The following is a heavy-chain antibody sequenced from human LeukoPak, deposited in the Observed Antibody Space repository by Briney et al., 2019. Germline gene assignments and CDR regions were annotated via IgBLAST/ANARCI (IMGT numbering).Heavy chain of an antibody. D-gene: IGHD4-17*01. CDR1: GFTFNNYA. CDR3: ARDYADYVGYFFFDY. CDR2: ISGGGETT. Sequence: GGSLRLSCAASGFTFNNYAMNWVRQAPGKGLEWVSSISGGGETTYYADSAKGRFTIARDNSQNTLYLQMNSLRAENTALYYCARDYADYVGYFFFDYWGQGTLVTVSS. V-gene: IGHV3-23*01. J-gene: IGHJ4*02.